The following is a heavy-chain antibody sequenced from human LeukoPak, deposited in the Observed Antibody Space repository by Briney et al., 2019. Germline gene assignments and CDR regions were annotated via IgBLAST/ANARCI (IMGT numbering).Heavy chain of an antibody. CDR3: ARRPVVAARPNDFDI. CDR2: IYYSGST. CDR1: GGSISSSSYY. Sequence: SETLSLTCTVSGGSISSSSYYWGWIRQPPAKGLEWIGSIYYSGSTYYNPSLKSRVPITLDPAKNQFSLEQTYITAADTVVYYCARRPVVAARPNDFDIWGQGTMVTVSS. V-gene: IGHV4-39*01. J-gene: IGHJ3*02. D-gene: IGHD2-15*01.